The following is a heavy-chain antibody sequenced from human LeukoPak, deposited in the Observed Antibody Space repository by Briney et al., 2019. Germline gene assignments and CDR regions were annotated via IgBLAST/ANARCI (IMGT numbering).Heavy chain of an antibody. CDR1: GGSTSSYY. CDR3: ARESSGWPSDI. Sequence: PSETLSLTCTVSGGSTSSYYWSWIRQPAGKGLEWIGRIYASGSTNYNPSLKSRVTMSVDTSKNQFSLKLTSVTAADTAVYYCARESSGWPSDIWSQGTMVTVSS. D-gene: IGHD6-19*01. J-gene: IGHJ3*02. CDR2: IYASGST. V-gene: IGHV4-4*07.